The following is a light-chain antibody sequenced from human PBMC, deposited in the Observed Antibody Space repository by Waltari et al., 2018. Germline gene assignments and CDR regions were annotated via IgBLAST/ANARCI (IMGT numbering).Light chain of an antibody. V-gene: IGLV3-27*01. Sequence: SYELTQPSSVSVSPGQTAEITCSGDVLANKYVRWFQQKPGQTPVLVIYKDSERPSGTPERFSGSSSGTTVTLTISGAQVEDEADYYCYSATDNNLVFGGGTKLTVL. CDR1: VLANKY. J-gene: IGLJ2*01. CDR3: YSATDNNLV. CDR2: KDS.